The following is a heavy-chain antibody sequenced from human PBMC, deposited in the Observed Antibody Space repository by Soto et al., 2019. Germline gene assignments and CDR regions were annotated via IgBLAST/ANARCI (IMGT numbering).Heavy chain of an antibody. CDR3: ARHEFGLEPFDY. Sequence: QLQLQESGPGLVKPSETLSLTCTVSGGSISSSSYYWGWIRQPPGKGLGWIGSIYYSGSTYYNPSLKSRVPISVDTPKNLSGLKLSSVTAADTAGYYCARHEFGLEPFDYLGQGTMVTVSS. V-gene: IGHV4-39*01. CDR2: IYYSGST. CDR1: GGSISSSSYY. J-gene: IGHJ4*02. D-gene: IGHD3-3*01.